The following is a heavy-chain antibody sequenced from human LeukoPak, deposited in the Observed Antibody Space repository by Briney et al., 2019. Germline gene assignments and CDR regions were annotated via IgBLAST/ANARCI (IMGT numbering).Heavy chain of an antibody. V-gene: IGHV4-39*01. CDR3: ARLHYCSGGSCYSLALYYYYYMDV. J-gene: IGHJ6*03. CDR2: IYYSGST. Sequence: SETLSLTCTVSGGSISSSSYYWGWIRQPPGKGLEWIGSIYYSGSTYYNPSLKSRVTISVDTSKNQFSLKLSSVTVADTAVYYCARLHYCSGGSCYSLALYYYYYMDVWGKGTTVTVSS. CDR1: GGSISSSSYY. D-gene: IGHD2-15*01.